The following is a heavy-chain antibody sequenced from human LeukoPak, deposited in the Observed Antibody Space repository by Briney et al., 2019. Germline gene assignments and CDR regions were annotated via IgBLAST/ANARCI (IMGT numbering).Heavy chain of an antibody. J-gene: IGHJ4*02. CDR1: GYTFTGYY. CDR3: ARDSLHYYDSSGN. D-gene: IGHD3-22*01. CDR2: INPNSGGT. V-gene: IGHV1-2*06. Sequence: GASVKVSCKASGYTFTGYYMHWVRQAPGQGLEWMGRINPNSGGTTYAQKFRGRVTMTRDTSISTAYMELSRLRSDDTAVYYCARDSLHYYDSSGNWGQGTLVTVSS.